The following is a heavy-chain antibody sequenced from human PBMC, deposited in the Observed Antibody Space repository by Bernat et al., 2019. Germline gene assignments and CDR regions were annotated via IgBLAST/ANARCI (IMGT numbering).Heavy chain of an antibody. CDR1: GFSFSTYS. CDR3: AREGVGSSGYDALDVLNY. J-gene: IGHJ4*02. V-gene: IGHV3-48*02. D-gene: IGHD5-12*01. CDR2: ISSRSSTI. Sequence: EVQLVESGGGLVQPGGSLRLSCAASGFSFSTYSMTWVRQAPGKGLEWVSSISSRSSTIYYADSVKGRFTISRDNAKNSLYLQMNSLRDEDTAVYYCAREGVGSSGYDALDVLNYWGQGTLVTVSS.